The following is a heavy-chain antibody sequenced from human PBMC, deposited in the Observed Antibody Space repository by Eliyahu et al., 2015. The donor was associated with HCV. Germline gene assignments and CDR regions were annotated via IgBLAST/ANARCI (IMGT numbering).Heavy chain of an antibody. J-gene: IGHJ4*02. CDR2: INHSGST. CDR1: XGSFSGYY. D-gene: IGHD3-22*01. CDR3: ARGRLLDYYDSSGYWGY. Sequence: QVQLQQWGAGLLKPSETLFLTCAVYXGSFSGYYWSWIRQPPGKGXEWIGEINHSGSTNYNPSLKSRVTISVDTSKNQFSLKLSSVTAADTAVYYCARGRLLDYYDSSGYWGYWGQGTLVTVSS. V-gene: IGHV4-34*01.